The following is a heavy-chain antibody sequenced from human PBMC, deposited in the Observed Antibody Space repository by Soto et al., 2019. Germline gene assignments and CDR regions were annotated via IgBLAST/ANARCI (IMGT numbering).Heavy chain of an antibody. V-gene: IGHV3-30*18. J-gene: IGHJ4*01. D-gene: IGHD3-16*01. CDR2: ISNDGTRK. Sequence: QVQLVESGGGVVQPGRSLRLSCAASGFSFSNNGMHWVRQAPGKGLEWVAVISNDGTRKYYVDSVKGRFTISRDNLKNTLYLQMSSLSVEDTAVYYCAKDRVESGLGEIDFWGHGTLVTVSS. CDR3: AKDRVESGLGEIDF. CDR1: GFSFSNNG.